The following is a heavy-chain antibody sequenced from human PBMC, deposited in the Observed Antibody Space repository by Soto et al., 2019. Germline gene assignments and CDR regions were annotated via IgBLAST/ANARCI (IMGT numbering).Heavy chain of an antibody. CDR1: GLSVSGDGSY. CDR2: NHNSGST. Sequence: QVQLQESGPGLVKPSQTLSLTCLVSGLSVSGDGSYCSWIRQHPGKGLEFIGYNHNSGSTYSNPSLENRVAMSIDTSKNRFSLRLSSVTAADSAVYFCARDLGSEQWFFDNWGQGILVTVSS. D-gene: IGHD6-19*01. V-gene: IGHV4-31*03. CDR3: ARDLGSEQWFFDN. J-gene: IGHJ4*02.